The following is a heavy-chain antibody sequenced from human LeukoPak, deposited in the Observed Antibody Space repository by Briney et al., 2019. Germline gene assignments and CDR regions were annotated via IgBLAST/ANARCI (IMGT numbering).Heavy chain of an antibody. CDR2: IYHSGST. V-gene: IGHV4-38-2*02. CDR1: GYSISSGYY. CDR3: ARDETQTFDGGDPFDWFDP. J-gene: IGHJ5*02. D-gene: IGHD2-21*02. Sequence: PSETLSLTCTVSGYSISSGYYWGWIRQPPGKGLEWIGSIYHSGSTYYNPSLKSRVTISVDTSKNQFSLKLSSVTAADTAVYYCARDETQTFDGGDPFDWFDPWGQGTLVTVSS.